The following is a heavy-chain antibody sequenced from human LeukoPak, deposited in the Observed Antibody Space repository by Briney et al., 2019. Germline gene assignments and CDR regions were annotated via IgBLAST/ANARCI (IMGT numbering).Heavy chain of an antibody. Sequence: EASVKVSCKASGYTFTGYYIHWVRQAPGQGLEWMGRINPDTGGTDYAQKFQGRITMTRDTSITTAYMELSRLTSDDTAMYYCAKVPPSITAAGNWLDPWGQGALVTVSS. D-gene: IGHD6-13*01. J-gene: IGHJ5*02. CDR2: INPDTGGT. V-gene: IGHV1-2*06. CDR3: AKVPPSITAAGNWLDP. CDR1: GYTFTGYY.